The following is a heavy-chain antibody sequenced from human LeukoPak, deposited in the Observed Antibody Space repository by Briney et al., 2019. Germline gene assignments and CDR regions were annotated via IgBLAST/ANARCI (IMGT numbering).Heavy chain of an antibody. CDR1: GFTFSTYW. CDR2: IKQDGSEE. V-gene: IGHV3-7*01. Sequence: GGSLRLSCAASGFTFSTYWMTWVRQAPGKGLEWVASIKQDGSEEYYVDSVNGRFTISRDNAKNSLYLQMSSLRAEDTAVYYCARESPYSARGQPADYWGQGTLVTVSS. J-gene: IGHJ4*02. D-gene: IGHD6-6*01. CDR3: ARESPYSARGQPADY.